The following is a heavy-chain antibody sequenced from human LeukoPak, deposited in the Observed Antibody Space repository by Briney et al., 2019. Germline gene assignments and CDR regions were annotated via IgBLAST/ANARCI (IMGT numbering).Heavy chain of an antibody. CDR1: GFTFSSYA. V-gene: IGHV3-30*04. CDR3: ARDSSGAKGGYYYYYMDV. Sequence: GRSLRLSCAASGFTFSSYAMHWVRQAPGKGLEWVAVISYDGSNKYYADSVKGRFTISRDNSKNTLYLQMNSLRAEDTAVYYCARDSSGAKGGYYYYYMDVWGKGTTVTVSS. J-gene: IGHJ6*03. D-gene: IGHD6-19*01. CDR2: ISYDGSNK.